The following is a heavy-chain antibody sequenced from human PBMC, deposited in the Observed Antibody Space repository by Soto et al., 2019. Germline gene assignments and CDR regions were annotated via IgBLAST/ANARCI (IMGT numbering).Heavy chain of an antibody. V-gene: IGHV3-30*18. CDR3: AKEEPVTMVRGVIITNYYGMDV. D-gene: IGHD3-10*01. Sequence: HPGGSLRLSCAASGFTFSSYGMHWVRQAPGKGLEWVAVISYDGSNKYYADSVKGRFTISRDNSKNTLYLQMNSLRAEDTAVYYCAKEEPVTMVRGVIITNYYGMDVWGQGTTVTVSS. CDR1: GFTFSSYG. CDR2: ISYDGSNK. J-gene: IGHJ6*02.